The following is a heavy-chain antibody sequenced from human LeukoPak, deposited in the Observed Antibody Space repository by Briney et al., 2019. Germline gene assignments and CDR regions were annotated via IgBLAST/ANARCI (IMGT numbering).Heavy chain of an antibody. CDR2: VLNSGRT. Sequence: SETLSLTSTVSGGSISSYYWSWIRQPPGKGLEWIGYVLNSGRTNLNPSLRSRATMSVDTSKNQFSLKLSSLTAADTAVYYCAGRQHIVAVTATRGSFDMWGQGTMVTVSS. CDR1: GGSISSYY. J-gene: IGHJ3*02. D-gene: IGHD2-21*02. CDR3: AGRQHIVAVTATRGSFDM. V-gene: IGHV4-59*01.